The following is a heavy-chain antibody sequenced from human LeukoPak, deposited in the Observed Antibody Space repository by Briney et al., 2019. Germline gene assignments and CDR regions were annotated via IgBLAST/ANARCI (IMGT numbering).Heavy chain of an antibody. CDR2: ISAYNGNT. Sequence: GASVKVSCKASGYTFTSYGISWVQQAPGQGLEWMGWISAYNGNTNYAQKLQGRVTMTTDTSTSTAYMELRSLRSDDTAVYYCAREVVPAANYYYYYMDVWGKGTTVTVSS. D-gene: IGHD2-2*01. CDR3: AREVVPAANYYYYYMDV. J-gene: IGHJ6*03. CDR1: GYTFTSYG. V-gene: IGHV1-18*01.